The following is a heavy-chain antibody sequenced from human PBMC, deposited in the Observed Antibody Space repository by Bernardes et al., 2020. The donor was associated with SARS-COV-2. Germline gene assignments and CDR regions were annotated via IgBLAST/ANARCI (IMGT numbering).Heavy chain of an antibody. CDR2: INDDGTYT. Sequence: GGSLRLSCAASGFTFSRYWMHWVRQAQGKGPVWLSRINDDGTYTAYAGSVRGRFTISRDNAKNTVYLQMNSLRVDDTAVYYCARDTFGDGALFDYWGQGNLVTVSS. CDR3: ARDTFGDGALFDY. V-gene: IGHV3-74*01. CDR1: GFTFSRYW. D-gene: IGHD3-10*01. J-gene: IGHJ4*02.